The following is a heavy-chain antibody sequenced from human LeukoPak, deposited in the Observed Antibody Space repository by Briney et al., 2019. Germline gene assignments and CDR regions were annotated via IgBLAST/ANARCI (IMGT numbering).Heavy chain of an antibody. CDR2: IKSKTDGGTT. CDR3: TTDRPVVGATTGGLVDY. Sequence: GGSLRLSCAASGFTFSSYAMHWVRQAPGKGLEWVGRIKSKTDGGTTDYAAPVKGRFTISRDDSKNTLYLQMNSLKTEDTAVYYCTTDRPVVGATTGGLVDYWGQGTLVTVSS. CDR1: GFTFSSYA. D-gene: IGHD1-26*01. J-gene: IGHJ4*02. V-gene: IGHV3-15*01.